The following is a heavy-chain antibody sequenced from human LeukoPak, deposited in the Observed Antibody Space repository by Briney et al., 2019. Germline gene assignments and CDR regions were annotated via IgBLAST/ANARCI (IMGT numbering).Heavy chain of an antibody. V-gene: IGHV3-74*01. CDR2: VKSDGSVT. Sequence: GGSLRLSCAASGFTFGSYAMHWVRQAPGKGLVWVSRVKSDGSVTSYADSVKGRFTISRDDARSTLYLQMNSLRAEDTAVYYCARDGFLGPVTAYLDYWGQGTPVTVSS. CDR1: GFTFGSYA. CDR3: ARDGFLGPVTAYLDY. J-gene: IGHJ4*02. D-gene: IGHD3/OR15-3a*01.